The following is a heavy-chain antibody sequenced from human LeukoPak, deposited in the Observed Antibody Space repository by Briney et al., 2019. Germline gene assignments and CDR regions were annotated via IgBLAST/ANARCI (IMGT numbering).Heavy chain of an antibody. J-gene: IGHJ4*02. D-gene: IGHD3-3*01. CDR1: GFTFGSYE. CDR3: ARSARLMKGVVEVTALDD. CDR2: LSSSGSAF. V-gene: IGHV3-48*03. Sequence: GGSLRLSCEDSGFTFGSYEMNWVRQAPGKGLEWIAYLSSSGSAFSYADSVKGRFTIARDNAKNSVYLEMNSLRADDAAVYYCARSARLMKGVVEVTALDDWGQGTLVTVSS.